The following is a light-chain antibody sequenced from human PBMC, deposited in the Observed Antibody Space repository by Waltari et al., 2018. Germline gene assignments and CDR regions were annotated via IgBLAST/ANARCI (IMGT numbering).Light chain of an antibody. CDR3: SSYAGNPV. V-gene: IGLV2-8*01. CDR1: STDLCGYNY. CDR2: EGT. J-gene: IGLJ3*02. Sequence: QSALTQPPSASGSPGQSVTLPCTGTSTDLCGYNYVSWYQHHPGKAPKVIIYEGTKRPSGVPDRFSASRFGNTASLTVSGLQAEDEADYYCSSYAGNPVFGGGTKLTVL.